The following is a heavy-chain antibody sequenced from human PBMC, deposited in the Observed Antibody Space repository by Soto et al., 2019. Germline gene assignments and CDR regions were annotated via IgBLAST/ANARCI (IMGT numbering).Heavy chain of an antibody. CDR2: ISWNSGSI. CDR3: AKDILRRSGYYDFWSGDAFDI. D-gene: IGHD3-3*01. J-gene: IGHJ3*02. CDR1: GFTFDDYA. Sequence: PGGSLRLSCAASGFTFDDYAMHWARQAPGKGLEWVSGISWNSGSIGYADSVKGRFTISRDNAKNSLYLQMNSLRAEDTALYYCAKDILRRSGYYDFWSGDAFDIWGQGTMVTVSS. V-gene: IGHV3-9*01.